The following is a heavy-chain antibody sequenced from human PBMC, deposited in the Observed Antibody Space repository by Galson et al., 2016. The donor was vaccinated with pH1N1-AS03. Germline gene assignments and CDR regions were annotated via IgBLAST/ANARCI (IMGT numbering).Heavy chain of an antibody. CDR3: ARNKAGYCTSTTCYGLDA. D-gene: IGHD2-2*01. CDR2: IWYDGSNT. V-gene: IGHV3-33*01. CDR1: EFTFSDYG. J-gene: IGHJ6*02. Sequence: SLRLSCAASEFTFSDYGMHWVRQAPGKGLEWVAVIWYDGSNTYYADSVKGRFTISRDNSKNTLYLQMNSLRAEDTAVYYCARNKAGYCTSTTCYGLDAWGQGTTVTVSS.